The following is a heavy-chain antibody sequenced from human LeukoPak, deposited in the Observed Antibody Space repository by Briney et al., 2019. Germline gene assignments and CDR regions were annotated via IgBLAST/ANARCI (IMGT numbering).Heavy chain of an antibody. D-gene: IGHD1-14*01. J-gene: IGHJ4*02. CDR2: IYPDDSDT. Sequence: GESLKISCKGSGYSFTNYWLGWVRQMPGKGLEWMGIIYPDDSDTRYSPSFQGQVTISADKSTSTAYLQWSSLKASDTAMYYCARSGRTGSNDYWGQGTLVTVSS. V-gene: IGHV5-51*01. CDR1: GYSFTNYW. CDR3: ARSGRTGSNDY.